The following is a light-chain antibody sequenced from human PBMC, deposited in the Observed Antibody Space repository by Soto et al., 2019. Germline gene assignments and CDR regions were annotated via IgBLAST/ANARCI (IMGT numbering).Light chain of an antibody. J-gene: IGLJ1*01. CDR1: ISDVGSYNY. CDR2: DVS. CDR3: GSYTTSSNYV. Sequence: QSVLTQPASVSGSPGQSITISCTGTISDVGSYNYVSWYQQYPGKAPKLMIYDVSTRPSGVSDRFSGSKSGNTVSLTISGLRAEDEADYYCGSYTTSSNYVFGTGTKLTVL. V-gene: IGLV2-14*03.